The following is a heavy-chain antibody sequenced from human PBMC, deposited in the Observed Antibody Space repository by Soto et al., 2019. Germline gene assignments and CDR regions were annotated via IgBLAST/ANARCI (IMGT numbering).Heavy chain of an antibody. J-gene: IGHJ6*02. CDR2: IIPIFGTA. V-gene: IGHV1-69*13. Sequence: GASVKVSCKASRGAFSSYSISWVREAPGEGLEWMGGIIPIFGTANYAQKFQGRVTITADESTSTAYMELSSLRSEDTAVYYCARAVGYCSSTSCFDYYYYGMNVWGQGTTVTVSS. D-gene: IGHD2-2*01. CDR1: RGAFSSYS. CDR3: ARAVGYCSSTSCFDYYYYGMNV.